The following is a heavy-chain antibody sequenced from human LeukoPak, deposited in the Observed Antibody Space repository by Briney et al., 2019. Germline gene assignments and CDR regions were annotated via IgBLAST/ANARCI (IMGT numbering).Heavy chain of an antibody. Sequence: SETLSLTCTVSGGSISSYYWSWIRQPPGKGLEWIGYIYYSGSTNYNPSLKSRVTISVDTSKNQFSLKLSSVTAADTAVYYCARRGSMVYFDYWGQGTLVTVSS. J-gene: IGHJ4*02. CDR1: GGSISSYY. CDR2: IYYSGST. V-gene: IGHV4-59*12. CDR3: ARRGSMVYFDY. D-gene: IGHD3-10*01.